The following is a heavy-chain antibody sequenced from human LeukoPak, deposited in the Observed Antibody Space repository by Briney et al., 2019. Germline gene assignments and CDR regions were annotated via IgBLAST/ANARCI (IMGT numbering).Heavy chain of an antibody. CDR1: GGTFSSYA. Sequence: ASVKVSCKASGGTFSSYAISWVRQAPGQGLEWMGRIIPILGIANYAQKFQGRVTITADKSTSTAYMELSSLRSEDTAVYYCARASSSWYNQFDYWGQGTLVTVSS. J-gene: IGHJ4*02. V-gene: IGHV1-69*04. D-gene: IGHD6-13*01. CDR3: ARASSSWYNQFDY. CDR2: IIPILGIA.